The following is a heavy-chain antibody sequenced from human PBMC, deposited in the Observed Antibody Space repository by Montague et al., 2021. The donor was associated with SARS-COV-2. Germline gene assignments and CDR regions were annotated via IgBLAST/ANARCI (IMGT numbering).Heavy chain of an antibody. CDR1: GDSIRSYH. J-gene: IGHJ6*02. Sequence: ETRSLTCTVSGDSIRSYHWTWIRQPPGKGLEWIGRISDSGRTIYNPSLKSRVTISVDTSKNQFFLNLRSMVAADTAIYYCTRDRGIAAADNYYYGMDVWGPGTTVTVSS. V-gene: IGHV4-59*13. CDR2: ISDSGRT. D-gene: IGHD6-13*01. CDR3: TRDRGIAAADNYYYGMDV.